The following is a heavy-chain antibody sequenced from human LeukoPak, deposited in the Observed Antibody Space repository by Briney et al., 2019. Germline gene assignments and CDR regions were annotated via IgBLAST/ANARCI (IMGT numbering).Heavy chain of an antibody. D-gene: IGHD4-17*01. CDR2: INPSGGST. CDR1: GYTFTSYY. V-gene: IGHV1-46*01. Sequence: ASVKVSCKASGYTFTSYYMHWVRQAPGQGLEWMGIINPSGGSTSYAQKFQGRVTVTRDMSTSTVYMELSSLRAEDTAVYYCAKDLFYGDYPYWYFDLWGRGTLVTVSS. J-gene: IGHJ2*01. CDR3: AKDLFYGDYPYWYFDL.